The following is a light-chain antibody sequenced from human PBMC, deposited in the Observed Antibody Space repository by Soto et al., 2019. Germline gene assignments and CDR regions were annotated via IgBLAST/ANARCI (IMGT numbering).Light chain of an antibody. J-gene: IGKJ4*01. CDR2: TAS. CDR1: QDINSW. V-gene: IGKV1-12*01. Sequence: DIQMTQSPSSVSASVGDRVTITCRASQDINSWLAWYQQQPGKAPNLLIYTASSLQTGVPSRFSGSGSGTDFTLTISGLQLEDFATYYCQQTNSFPLTFGGGTKVEIK. CDR3: QQTNSFPLT.